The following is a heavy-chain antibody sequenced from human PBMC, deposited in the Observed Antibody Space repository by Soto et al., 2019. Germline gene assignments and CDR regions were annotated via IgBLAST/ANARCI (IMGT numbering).Heavy chain of an antibody. J-gene: IGHJ6*02. CDR1: GFTFSDYY. D-gene: IGHD3-16*01. CDR3: SWGHSFVYGLDV. CDR2: ISSSGTTI. V-gene: IGHV3-11*01. Sequence: QVQLVESGGGLVKPGGSLRLSCAASGFTFSDYYMNWIRQAPGKGLDWVSYISSSGTTIYYADSVKGRFTISRDNAKKLLFLQMNILGAEDTALYFCSWGHSFVYGLDVWGQGPTVNVSS.